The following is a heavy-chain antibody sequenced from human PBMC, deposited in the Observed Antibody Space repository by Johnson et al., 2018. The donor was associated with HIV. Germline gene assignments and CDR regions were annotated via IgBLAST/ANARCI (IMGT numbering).Heavy chain of an antibody. CDR3: AKDKRYFDWLGAFDI. CDR2: ISYDGSNK. Sequence: VQLVESGGGVVQPGRSLRLSCAASGFTFSSYAMHWVRQAPAKGLEWVAVISYDGSNKYYADSVKGRSTISRDNAKNTLYMQMNSLRTEDTAVYYCAKDKRYFDWLGAFDIWGQGTMVTVSS. CDR1: GFTFSSYA. D-gene: IGHD3-9*01. J-gene: IGHJ3*02. V-gene: IGHV3-30*04.